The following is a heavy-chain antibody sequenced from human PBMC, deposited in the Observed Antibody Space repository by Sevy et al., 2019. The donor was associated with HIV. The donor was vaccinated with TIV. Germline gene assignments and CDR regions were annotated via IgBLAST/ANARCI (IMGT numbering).Heavy chain of an antibody. D-gene: IGHD3-22*01. CDR1: GFTLGDYV. J-gene: IGHJ6*02. V-gene: IGHV3-9*01. Sequence: GGSLRLSCVGSGFTLGDYVMHWVRQAPGKGLEWVSGMSWSGATIGYADSVKGRFTISRDDAKSSLYLEMNSLRPEDTALYFCAKDLRPDYYDSAGRYYYYAMDVWGQGTPVTVSS. CDR2: MSWSGATI. CDR3: AKDLRPDYYDSAGRYYYYAMDV.